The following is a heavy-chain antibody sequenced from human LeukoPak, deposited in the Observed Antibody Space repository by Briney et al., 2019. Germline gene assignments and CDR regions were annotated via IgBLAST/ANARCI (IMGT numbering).Heavy chain of an antibody. J-gene: IGHJ3*02. CDR1: GGTFSSYA. CDR2: IIPILGIA. V-gene: IGHV1-69*04. CDR3: ARVAIPGAFDI. Sequence: SVKVSCKASGGTFSSYAISWVRQAPGQGLEWMGRIIPILGIANYAQKFQGRVTITADKSTSTAYMELSSLRSEDTAVYYCARVAIPGAFDIWGQGTMVTVSS.